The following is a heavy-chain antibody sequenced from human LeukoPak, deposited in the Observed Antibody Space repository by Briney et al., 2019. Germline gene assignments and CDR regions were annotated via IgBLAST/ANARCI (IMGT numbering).Heavy chain of an antibody. CDR1: VYTLTELS. CDR3: AKDRYGDYEAPFHYYMDA. J-gene: IGHJ6*03. CDR2: FDPEDGET. Sequence: ASVKVSCKVSVYTLTELSIHCARQGPGKGLEWMGGFDPEDGETIYAQKFQGRVTMTEDTSTDTAYMELSSLRSEDTAVYYCAKDRYGDYEAPFHYYMDAWGRGTTVTVSS. D-gene: IGHD5-12*01. V-gene: IGHV1-24*01.